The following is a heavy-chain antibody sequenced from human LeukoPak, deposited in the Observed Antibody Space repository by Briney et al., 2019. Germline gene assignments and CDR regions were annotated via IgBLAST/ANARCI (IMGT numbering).Heavy chain of an antibody. J-gene: IGHJ4*02. CDR3: ARDTRVAPTEGFDY. CDR1: GFTFSSYW. D-gene: IGHD2-15*01. CDR2: INQDGSGK. V-gene: IGHV3-7*01. Sequence: GGSLRLSCAASGFTFSSYWMSWVRQAPGKGLEWVANINQDGSGKYYVDSVKGRFTIYRDNAKNSLYLQMNSLRAEDTAVYYCARDTRVAPTEGFDYWGQGILVTVSS.